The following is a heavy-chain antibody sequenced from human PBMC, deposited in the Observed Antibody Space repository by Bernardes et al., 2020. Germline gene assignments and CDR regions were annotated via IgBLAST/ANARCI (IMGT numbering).Heavy chain of an antibody. V-gene: IGHV4-34*01. CDR2: INHSGST. CDR1: GGSFSGYY. Sequence: SETLSLTCAVYGGSFSGYYWSWIRQPPGKGLEWIGEINHSGSTNYNPSLKSRVTISLDTTKNQFSLKLTSVTAADTAVYYCARGYRAQRPGFYYGMDVWGQGTTVTVSS. D-gene: IGHD4-4*01. J-gene: IGHJ6*02. CDR3: ARGYRAQRPGFYYGMDV.